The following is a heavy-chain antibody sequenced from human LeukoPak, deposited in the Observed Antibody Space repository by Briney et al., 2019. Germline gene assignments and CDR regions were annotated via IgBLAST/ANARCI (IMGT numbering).Heavy chain of an antibody. CDR1: GASINTTNFY. CDR3: ARGGVAAKYYFDF. J-gene: IGHJ4*02. V-gene: IGHV4-39*07. CDR2: IHYTGRT. D-gene: IGHD3-10*01. Sequence: SETLSLTCTVSGASINTTNFYWAWIRQPPGKGLESIGNIHYTGRTYSNASLNSRVTISVDTSKNQISLKLNSVTAADTAVYYCARGGVAAKYYFDFWGQGTLVTVSS.